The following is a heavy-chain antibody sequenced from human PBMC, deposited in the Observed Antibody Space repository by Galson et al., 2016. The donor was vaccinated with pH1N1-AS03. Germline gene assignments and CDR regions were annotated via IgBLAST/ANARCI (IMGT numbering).Heavy chain of an antibody. CDR2: ITSDGSSI. CDR3: ARAMYTSGWYGMDV. J-gene: IGHJ6*02. D-gene: IGHD6-19*01. Sequence: SLRLSCAASGFIFSSDWMHWVRQVPGKGLVWVSRITSDGSSISYADAVKGRFTTSRDNAKNMLYLQMNSPRAEDTAVYHCARAMYTSGWYGMDVWGQGTTVTVSS. CDR1: GFIFSSDW. V-gene: IGHV3-74*01.